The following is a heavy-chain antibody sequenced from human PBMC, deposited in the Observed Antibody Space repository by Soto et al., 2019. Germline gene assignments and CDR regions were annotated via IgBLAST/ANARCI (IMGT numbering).Heavy chain of an antibody. J-gene: IGHJ4*02. Sequence: GSRSLSWVAAGFTLSSHATSWVRPAPGRGLELGSAISGGDGSPSYADSVKGRFTISRDNSKNPLYLHVNSLRADDTAAYYCAKWHTYNYDSLAFSGFDCWGQGTQVTGSS. CDR2: ISGGDGSP. V-gene: IGHV3-23*01. CDR1: GFTLSSHA. D-gene: IGHD3-16*01. CDR3: AKWHTYNYDSLAFSGFDC.